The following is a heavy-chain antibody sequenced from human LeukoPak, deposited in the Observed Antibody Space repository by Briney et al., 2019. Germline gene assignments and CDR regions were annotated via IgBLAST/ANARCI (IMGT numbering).Heavy chain of an antibody. CDR1: GFAFSGFA. J-gene: IGHJ4*02. V-gene: IGHV3-23*01. CDR3: ARGRGGDYVPSRFDY. D-gene: IGHD4-17*01. CDR2: ISGSGGNT. Sequence: GGSLRLSCSASGFAFSGFATGWVRQAPGKGLEWVSSISGSGGNTYYADSVEGRFTVSRDNSKSTLFLQMNSLRAEDTALYYCARGRGGDYVPSRFDYWGQGILVTVSS.